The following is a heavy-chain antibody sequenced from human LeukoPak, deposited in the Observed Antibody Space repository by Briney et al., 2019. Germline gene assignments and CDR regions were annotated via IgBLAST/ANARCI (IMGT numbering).Heavy chain of an antibody. CDR2: IRSKAYGGTT. CDR1: GFTFGDYA. V-gene: IGHV3-49*03. J-gene: IGHJ4*02. CDR3: TRGKKGIAAERDY. D-gene: IGHD6-13*01. Sequence: PGGSLRLSCTASGFTFGDYAMSWFRQAPGKGLEWVGFIRSKAYGGTTEYAASVKGRFTISRDDSKSIAYLQMNSLKTEDTAVYYCTRGKKGIAAERDYWGQGTLVTVSS.